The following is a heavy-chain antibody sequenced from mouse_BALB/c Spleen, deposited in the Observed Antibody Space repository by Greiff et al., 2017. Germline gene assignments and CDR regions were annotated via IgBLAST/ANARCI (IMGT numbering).Heavy chain of an antibody. CDR3: ARHYYGSSYGY. D-gene: IGHD1-1*01. Sequence: VQLKESGAELVRPGSSVKISCKASGYAFSSYWMNWVKQRPGQGLEWIGQIYPGDGDTNYNGKFKGKATLTADKSSSTAYMQLSSLTSEDSAVYFCARHYYGSSYGYWGQGTTLTVSS. J-gene: IGHJ2*01. CDR1: GYAFSSYW. V-gene: IGHV1-80*01. CDR2: IYPGDGDT.